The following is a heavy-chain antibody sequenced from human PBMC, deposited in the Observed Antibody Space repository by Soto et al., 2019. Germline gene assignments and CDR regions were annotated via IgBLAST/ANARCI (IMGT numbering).Heavy chain of an antibody. V-gene: IGHV4-34*01. CDR2: INDSGNI. Sequence: QVQLQQWGAGLLKPSEPLSLPCAVYGGSLSGYQWTWIRQTPGKGLEWIGEINDSGNINYNPSLKSRVTILLDTPRKQISLKLSSVTAADSAVYYCARGLILWFGELSRRGGYYYYMDVWGKGTTVTVSS. CDR3: ARGLILWFGELSRRGGYYYYMDV. J-gene: IGHJ6*03. D-gene: IGHD3-10*01. CDR1: GGSLSGYQ.